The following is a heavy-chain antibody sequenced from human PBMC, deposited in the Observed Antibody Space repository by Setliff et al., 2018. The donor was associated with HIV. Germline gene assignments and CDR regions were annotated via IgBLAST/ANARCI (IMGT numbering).Heavy chain of an antibody. J-gene: IGHJ4*02. CDR3: ARTPEDYDQYFFDR. Sequence: SETLSLTRTVSDDPINSFYWSWIRQSPGKGLEWIGYIYTSGSTNSNPSLEGRVTISVDTSKNQFSLELSSVTAADTAVYYCARTPEDYDQYFFDRWGQGTLVTVSS. D-gene: IGHD3-22*01. CDR2: IYTSGST. V-gene: IGHV4-4*09. CDR1: DDPINSFY.